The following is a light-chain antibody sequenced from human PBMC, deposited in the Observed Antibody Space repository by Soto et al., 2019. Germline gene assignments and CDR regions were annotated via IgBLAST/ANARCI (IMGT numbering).Light chain of an antibody. V-gene: IGKV3-20*01. J-gene: IGKJ5*01. CDR3: QQYDSSPSIT. Sequence: EIVLTQSPGTRSLSPGEGATLSCRASQIISSSYLAWYQQKPGQAPRLLIYGASSRATGILNRFSGSGSGTDFTLTISRLEPEDFAVYYCQQYDSSPSITFGQGTRLEIK. CDR2: GAS. CDR1: QIISSSY.